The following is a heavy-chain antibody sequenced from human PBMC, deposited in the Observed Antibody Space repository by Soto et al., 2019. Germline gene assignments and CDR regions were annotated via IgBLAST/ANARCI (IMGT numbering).Heavy chain of an antibody. CDR1: GFTFDDYT. V-gene: IGHV3-43*01. J-gene: IGHJ6*02. CDR3: AKENHCSRTSCYTGYYYYGMDV. D-gene: IGHD2-2*02. Sequence: EVQLVESGGVVVQPGGSLRLSCAASGFTFDDYTMHWVRQAPGKGLEWVSLISWDGGSTYYADSVKGRFTISRDNSKNSLYLQMNSLRTEDNALYYCAKENHCSRTSCYTGYYYYGMDVWGQGTTVTVSS. CDR2: ISWDGGST.